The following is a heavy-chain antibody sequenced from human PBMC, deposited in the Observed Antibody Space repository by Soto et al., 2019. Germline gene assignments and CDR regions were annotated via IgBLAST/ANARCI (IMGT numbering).Heavy chain of an antibody. CDR1: GYTFTSYG. CDR3: VVAAQPFYFDY. CDR2: ISAYNGNT. V-gene: IGHV1-18*01. Sequence: QVQLVQSGAEVKKPGASVKVSCKASGYTFTSYGISWVRQAPGQGLEWMGWISAYNGNTNYAQQRQGRVTMTTDTSTSTAYMERRSLRSDDTAVYYCVVAAQPFYFDYWGQGTLVTFSS. J-gene: IGHJ4*02. D-gene: IGHD2-15*01.